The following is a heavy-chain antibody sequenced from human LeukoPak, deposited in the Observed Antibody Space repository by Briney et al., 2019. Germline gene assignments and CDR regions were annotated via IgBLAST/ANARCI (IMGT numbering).Heavy chain of an antibody. CDR3: ARGHSSGWYFKY. Sequence: GGSLRLSCAASGFTFSSHEMNWVRQAPGKGLEWVSYISSSGSTIYYADSVKGRFTISRDNAKNSLYLQMNSLRVEDTAVYYCARGHSSGWYFKYWGQGTLVTVSS. D-gene: IGHD6-19*01. CDR1: GFTFSSHE. J-gene: IGHJ4*02. V-gene: IGHV3-48*03. CDR2: ISSSGSTI.